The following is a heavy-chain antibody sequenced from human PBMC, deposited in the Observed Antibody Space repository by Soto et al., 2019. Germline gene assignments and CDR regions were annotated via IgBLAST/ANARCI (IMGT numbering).Heavy chain of an antibody. V-gene: IGHV1-3*01. CDR2: INAGNGNT. J-gene: IGHJ4*02. Sequence: QVQLVQSGAEVKKPGASVKVSCKASGYTFTSYAMHWVRQAPGQRLEWMRWINAGNGNTKYSQKFQGRVTITRDTSASTAYMERSSLRSEDTAVYYCARDPYYDFWSGYYTGLDYWGQGTLVTVSS. D-gene: IGHD3-3*01. CDR1: GYTFTSYA. CDR3: ARDPYYDFWSGYYTGLDY.